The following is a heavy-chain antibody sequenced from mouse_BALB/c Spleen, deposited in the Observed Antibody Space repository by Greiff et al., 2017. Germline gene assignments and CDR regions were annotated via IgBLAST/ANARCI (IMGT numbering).Heavy chain of an antibody. Sequence: EVQLVESGPELVKPGASVKVSCKASGYAFTSYNMYWVKQSHGKSLEWIGYIDPYNGGTSYNQKFKGKATLTVDKSSSTAYMHLNSLTSEDSAVYYCARGDLYDYDVGTNYWGQGTTLTVSS. D-gene: IGHD2-4*01. CDR3: ARGDLYDYDVGTNY. J-gene: IGHJ2*01. V-gene: IGHV1S135*01. CDR1: GYAFTSYN. CDR2: IDPYNGGT.